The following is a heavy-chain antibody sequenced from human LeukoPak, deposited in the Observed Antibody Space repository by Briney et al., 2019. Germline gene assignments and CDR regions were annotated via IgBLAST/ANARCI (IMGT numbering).Heavy chain of an antibody. Sequence: GGXLRLSCAASGFTFSSYAMSWVRQAPGKGLEWVSAISGSGGSTYYADSVKGRFTISRDNSKNTLYLQMNSLRAEDTAVYYCAKDRDDYGDYVNYFDYWGQGTLVTVSS. CDR3: AKDRDDYGDYVNYFDY. V-gene: IGHV3-23*01. CDR2: ISGSGGST. J-gene: IGHJ4*02. CDR1: GFTFSSYA. D-gene: IGHD4-17*01.